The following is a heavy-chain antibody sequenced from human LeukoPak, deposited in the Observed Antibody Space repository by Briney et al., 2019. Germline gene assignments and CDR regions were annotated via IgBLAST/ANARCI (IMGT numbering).Heavy chain of an antibody. J-gene: IGHJ4*02. CDR3: ARGRGLRLGELSLYGY. Sequence: ASVRVSCKASGYAFSGYYIHWVRQAPGQGLEWMGWINPNSGDTDYAQKFQGRVTLTRATSISTAYLEVNILRSDDTAVYFCARGRGLRLGELSLYGYWGQGTLVTVSS. D-gene: IGHD3-16*02. CDR2: INPNSGDT. V-gene: IGHV1-2*02. CDR1: GYAFSGYY.